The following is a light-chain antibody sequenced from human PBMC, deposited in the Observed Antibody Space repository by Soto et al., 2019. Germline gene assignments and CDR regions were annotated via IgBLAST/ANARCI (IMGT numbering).Light chain of an antibody. J-gene: IGKJ2*01. CDR3: QHYNSYSLV. V-gene: IGKV1-5*03. CDR2: KAS. CDR1: QSISSW. Sequence: DIQMTQSPSTLSASVGDRVTITCRASQSISSWLAWYQQKPGKAPKLLIYKASSLESGVPSRFSGSGSGTEFTLTISSLQPDDFATYYCQHYNSYSLVFGQGTKLEIK.